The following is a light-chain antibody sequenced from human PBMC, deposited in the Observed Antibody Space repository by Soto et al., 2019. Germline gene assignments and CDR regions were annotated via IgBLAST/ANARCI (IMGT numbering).Light chain of an antibody. Sequence: EIVMTQSPATLSVSPGERATLSCRASQSVSSNLAWYQQKPGQAPRLLIYGASTRATGIPARFSGSGSGTDFTLTISTLEPEDFAVYYCQVRTNWSIAFGRGTRLEV. J-gene: IGKJ5*01. CDR2: GAS. CDR3: QVRTNWSIA. V-gene: IGKV3D-15*01. CDR1: QSVSSN.